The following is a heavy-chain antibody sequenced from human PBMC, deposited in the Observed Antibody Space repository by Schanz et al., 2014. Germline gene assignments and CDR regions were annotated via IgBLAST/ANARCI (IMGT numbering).Heavy chain of an antibody. CDR3: ARDGYSVVVISPTESFDI. CDR2: IKQDESEK. CDR1: GFTFSNYW. D-gene: IGHD2-21*01. J-gene: IGHJ3*02. Sequence: EVQLVESGGGLVQPGGSLRLSCVASGFTFSNYWMTWVRQAPGKGLEWVANIKQDESEKYYVDSVKGRFTISRDNAKNSLYLQMTSLRAEDTAVYYCARDGYSVVVISPTESFDIWGQGTMVTVSP. V-gene: IGHV3-7*01.